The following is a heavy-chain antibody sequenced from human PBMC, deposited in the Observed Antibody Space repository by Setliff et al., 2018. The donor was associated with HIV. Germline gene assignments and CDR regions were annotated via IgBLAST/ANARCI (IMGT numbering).Heavy chain of an antibody. CDR2: INTKSGGT. J-gene: IGHJ6*04. Sequence: ASVKVSCKASGYTFTDYYIHWVRQAPGQGLEWMGRINTKSGGTNYVQKLQGRVTMTRDTSINTAYLEMSRLRSDDTAVDYCAKDRTGTGTTLHVWGRGTTVTVSS. CDR1: GYTFTDYY. CDR3: AKDRTGTGTTLHV. D-gene: IGHD1-7*01. V-gene: IGHV1-2*06.